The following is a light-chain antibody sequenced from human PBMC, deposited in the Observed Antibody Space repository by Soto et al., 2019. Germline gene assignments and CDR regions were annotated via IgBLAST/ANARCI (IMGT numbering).Light chain of an antibody. V-gene: IGKV3-11*02. Sequence: EIVLTQAPATLSLSPGERATLACSASQSVSSYLAWYQQKPGQAPRLLIYDASNRATGIPARFSGSGSGRDYTLTISSLEPEDFAVYYCQQRSNWPPLTFGGGTNVEI. CDR3: QQRSNWPPLT. CDR2: DAS. CDR1: QSVSSY. J-gene: IGKJ4*01.